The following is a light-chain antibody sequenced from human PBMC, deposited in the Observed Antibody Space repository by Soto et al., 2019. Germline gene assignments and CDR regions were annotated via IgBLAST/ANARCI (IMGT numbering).Light chain of an antibody. CDR2: DAS. Sequence: DIVLTQSPATLSLSPGERATLSCRASQSVSSYLAWYQQNPGQAPRLLIYDASNRAPGIPARFSGSGSGTDFTLTISSLEPEDVAVYYCQQRSNWPATLGGGTKVEIK. CDR1: QSVSSY. V-gene: IGKV3-11*01. CDR3: QQRSNWPAT. J-gene: IGKJ4*01.